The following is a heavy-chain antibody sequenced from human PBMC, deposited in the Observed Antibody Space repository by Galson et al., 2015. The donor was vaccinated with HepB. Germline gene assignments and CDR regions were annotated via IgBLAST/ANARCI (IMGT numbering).Heavy chain of an antibody. CDR3: ARGGIAVAGTVD. D-gene: IGHD6-19*01. CDR1: GYTFTSYD. J-gene: IGHJ4*02. CDR2: MNPNSGNT. Sequence: SVKVSCKASGYTFTSYDINWVRQATGQGLEWMGWMNPNSGNTGYAQKFQGRVTMTRNTSISTAYMELSSLRSEDTAVYYCARGGIAVAGTVDWGQGTLVTVSS. V-gene: IGHV1-8*01.